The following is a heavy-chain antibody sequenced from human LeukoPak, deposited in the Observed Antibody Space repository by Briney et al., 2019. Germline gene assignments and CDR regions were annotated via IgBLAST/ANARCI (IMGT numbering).Heavy chain of an antibody. D-gene: IGHD4-17*01. V-gene: IGHV3-23*01. J-gene: IGHJ4*02. CDR2: ISGSGGST. CDR1: GFTFSSYA. Sequence: GGSLRLSCAASGFTFSSYAMSWVRQAPGKGLEWVSAISGSGGSTYYADSVKGRFTISRHNSKNTLYLQMNSLRAEDTAVYYCARDRHGDYFDYWGQGTLVTVSS. CDR3: ARDRHGDYFDY.